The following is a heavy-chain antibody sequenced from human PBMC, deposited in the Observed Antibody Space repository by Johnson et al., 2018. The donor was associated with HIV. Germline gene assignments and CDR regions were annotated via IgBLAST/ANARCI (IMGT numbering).Heavy chain of an antibody. D-gene: IGHD2-2*01. Sequence: QVQLVESGGGVVQPGRSLRLSCAASGFTFSIYSMHWVRQAPGKGLEWVAIISYDGTNEYYADSVQGRFTISRDNSKNTLYLQMDSLRDEDTAVYYCASRSTSMTDAFDIWGQGTMVTVSS. V-gene: IGHV3-30*14. J-gene: IGHJ3*02. CDR2: ISYDGTNE. CDR3: ASRSTSMTDAFDI. CDR1: GFTFSIYS.